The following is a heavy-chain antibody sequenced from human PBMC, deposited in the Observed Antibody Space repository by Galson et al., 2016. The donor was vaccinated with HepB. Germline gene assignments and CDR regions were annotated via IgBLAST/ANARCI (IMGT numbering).Heavy chain of an antibody. V-gene: IGHV3-23*01. CDR1: GFFFSNFV. CDR3: AKSSRGYCVGGSCQWFYFDS. J-gene: IGHJ4*01. CDR2: VRGTGSTT. Sequence: SLRLSCAASGFFFSNFVMTWVRQAPGKGLERVSVVRGTGSTTYYADSVKGRFTISRDNSKNTLYLQMNSLRVEDTAVYYCAKSSRGYCVGGSCQWFYFDSWGHGTLVTVSS. D-gene: IGHD2-15*01.